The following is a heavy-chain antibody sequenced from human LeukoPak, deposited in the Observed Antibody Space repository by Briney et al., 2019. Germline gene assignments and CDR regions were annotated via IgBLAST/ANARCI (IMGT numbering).Heavy chain of an antibody. CDR2: ISRGSGHI. D-gene: IGHD6-13*01. CDR3: AYSSSGGDAFDI. J-gene: IGHJ3*02. Sequence: PGGSLRLSCAASRFTFSNYSMNWVRQAPGKGLEWVSSISRGSGHIYYADSVKGRFTISRDNAKNSLYLQMNSLRAEDTALYYCAYSSSGGDAFDIWGQGTKVTVSS. CDR1: RFTFSNYS. V-gene: IGHV3-21*06.